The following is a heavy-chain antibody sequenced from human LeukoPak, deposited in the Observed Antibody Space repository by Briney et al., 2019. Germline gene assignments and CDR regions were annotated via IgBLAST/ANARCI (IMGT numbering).Heavy chain of an antibody. J-gene: IGHJ4*02. CDR2: INPNSGGT. Sequence: ASVKVSCKASGYTFTGYYMHWVRQAPGQGLEWMGWINPNSGGTNYAQKFQGRVTMTRDTSISTAYMELSRLRSDDTAVYYCAREGYGSGWFQATNFDYWGQGTLVTVSS. CDR1: GYTFTGYY. V-gene: IGHV1-2*02. CDR3: AREGYGSGWFQATNFDY. D-gene: IGHD6-19*01.